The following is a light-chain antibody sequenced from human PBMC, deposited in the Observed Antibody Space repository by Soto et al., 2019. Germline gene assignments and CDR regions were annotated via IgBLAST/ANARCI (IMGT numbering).Light chain of an antibody. CDR3: LPVYSDAWV. J-gene: IGLJ3*02. Sequence: QAVVTQEPSLTVSPGGTVTLTCGSSTGAVTSGHYPYWFQQKAGQAPRTLIYDTYNKQFWTPARFSGSLLGDKAALTLSGAQPEDEADYYCLPVYSDAWVFGGGTKLTVL. V-gene: IGLV7-46*01. CDR1: TGAVTSGHY. CDR2: DTY.